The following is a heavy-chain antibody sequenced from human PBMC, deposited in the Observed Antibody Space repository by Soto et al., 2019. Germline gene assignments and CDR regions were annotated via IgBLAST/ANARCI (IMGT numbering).Heavy chain of an antibody. Sequence: QVQLQQWGAGLLKPSETLSLTCAVYGGSFSGYYWSWIRQPPGKGLEWIGEINHSGSTNYNPSLRSRVTTSVDTSKNQFSLKLSSVTAAATAVYYCARLRIAAAGSFDYWGQGTLVTVSS. V-gene: IGHV4-34*01. CDR1: GGSFSGYY. D-gene: IGHD6-13*01. CDR3: ARLRIAAAGSFDY. J-gene: IGHJ4*02. CDR2: INHSGST.